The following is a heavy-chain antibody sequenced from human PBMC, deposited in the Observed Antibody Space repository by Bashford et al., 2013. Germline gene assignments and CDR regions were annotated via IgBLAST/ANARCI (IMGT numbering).Heavy chain of an antibody. Sequence: GSLRLSCAASGFTFSSYAMSWVRQAPGKGLEWVSAISGSGGSTYYADSVKGRFTISRDNSKNTLYLQMNSLRAEDTAVYYCAKARIYYYYYYGMDVWGQGTTVTVSS. J-gene: IGHJ6*02. CDR1: GFTFSSYA. CDR2: ISGSGGST. V-gene: IGHV3-23*01. CDR3: AKARIYYYYYYGMDV. D-gene: IGHD2-15*01.